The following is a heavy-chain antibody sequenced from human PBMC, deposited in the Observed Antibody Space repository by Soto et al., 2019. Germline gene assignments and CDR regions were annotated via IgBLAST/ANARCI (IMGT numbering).Heavy chain of an antibody. CDR2: MNPNSGNT. J-gene: IGHJ3*02. Sequence: QVQLVQSGAEVKKPGASVKVSCKASGYTFTSYDINWVRQATGQGLEWMGWMNPNSGNTGYAQKFQGRVTMTRSTSISTAYMELSSLRSEDTAVYYCARLIDCSSTSCYGFDAFDIWGQGTMVTVSS. D-gene: IGHD2-2*01. CDR3: ARLIDCSSTSCYGFDAFDI. CDR1: GYTFTSYD. V-gene: IGHV1-8*01.